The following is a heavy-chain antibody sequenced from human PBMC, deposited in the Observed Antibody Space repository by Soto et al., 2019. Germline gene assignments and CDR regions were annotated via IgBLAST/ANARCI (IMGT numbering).Heavy chain of an antibody. D-gene: IGHD6-13*01. CDR3: ARTVGGAAAGIYYYYGMDV. V-gene: IGHV4-39*01. Sequence: SETLSLTCTVSGGSISSSSYYWGWIRQPPGKGLEWIGSIYYSGSTYYNPSLKSRVTISVDTSKNQFSLKLSSVTAADTAVYYCARTVGGAAAGIYYYYGMDVWGQGTTVTVSS. J-gene: IGHJ6*02. CDR1: GGSISSSSYY. CDR2: IYYSGST.